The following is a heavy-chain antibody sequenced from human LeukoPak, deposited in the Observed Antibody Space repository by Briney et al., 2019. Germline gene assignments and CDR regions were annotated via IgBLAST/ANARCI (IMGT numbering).Heavy chain of an antibody. J-gene: IGHJ5*02. D-gene: IGHD2-8*02. CDR2: IYYSGTT. CDR3: ARLPTGFPNWFDP. Sequence: SETLSLTCTVSGGSIISSSYNWGWIRQPPGKDLEWIGTIYYSGTTYYNPSLQSRVTISVDTSKNEFSLKVNSVTAADTAVYYCARLPTGFPNWFDPWGQGTRVTVSS. CDR1: GGSIISSSYN. V-gene: IGHV4-39*01.